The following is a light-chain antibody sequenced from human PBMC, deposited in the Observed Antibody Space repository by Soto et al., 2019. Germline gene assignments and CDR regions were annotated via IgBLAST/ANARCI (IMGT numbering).Light chain of an antibody. J-gene: IGKJ5*01. CDR2: GAS. Sequence: IGLSPSPGTLSLSQGEMANLPGMAVETVAGSYLAWYQPKPGQAPRLLIHGASTRATGIADRFSGSGSGTDFTLTISILEPGDVGIYSCRQYHTWPPIPFGQGTRLEN. CDR1: ETVAGSY. CDR3: RQYHTWPPIP. V-gene: IGKV3-20*01.